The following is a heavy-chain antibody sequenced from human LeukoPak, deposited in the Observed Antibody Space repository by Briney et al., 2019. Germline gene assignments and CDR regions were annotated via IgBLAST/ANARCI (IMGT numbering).Heavy chain of an antibody. CDR2: IYYSGST. D-gene: IGHD3-16*02. V-gene: IGHV4-30-4*01. CDR3: ARGGTFGGVIVIGDI. J-gene: IGHJ3*02. CDR1: GGSISSGDYY. Sequence: PSETLSLTCTVSGGSISSGDYYWSWIRQPPGKGLEWIGYIYYSGSTYYDPSLKSRVTISVDTSKNQFSLKLSSVTAADTAVYYCARGGTFGGVIVIGDIWGQGTMVTVSS.